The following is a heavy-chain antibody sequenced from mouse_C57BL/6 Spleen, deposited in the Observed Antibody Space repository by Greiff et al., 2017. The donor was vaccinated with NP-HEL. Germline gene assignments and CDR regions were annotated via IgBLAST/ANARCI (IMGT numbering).Heavy chain of an antibody. Sequence: QVQLQQPGAELVKPGASVKMSCKASGYTFTSYWITWVKQRPGQGLEWIGDIYPGSGSTNYNEKFKSKATLTVDTSSSTAYMQLSSLTSEDSAVYYCAIVLYYDYDGGRNYAMDYWGQGTSVTVSS. CDR3: AIVLYYDYDGGRNYAMDY. CDR1: GYTFTSYW. D-gene: IGHD2-4*01. V-gene: IGHV1-55*01. CDR2: IYPGSGST. J-gene: IGHJ4*01.